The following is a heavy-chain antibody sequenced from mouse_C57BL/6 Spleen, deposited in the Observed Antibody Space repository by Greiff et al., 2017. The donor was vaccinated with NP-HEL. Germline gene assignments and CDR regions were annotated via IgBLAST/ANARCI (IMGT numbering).Heavy chain of an antibody. J-gene: IGHJ2*01. D-gene: IGHD4-1*01. V-gene: IGHV1-55*01. CDR3: ARSPSWAPYFDY. CDR1: GYTFTSYW. Sequence: QVQLQQPGAELVKPGASVKMSCKASGYTFTSYWITWVKQRPGQGLEWIGDIYPGSGSTNYNEKFKSKATLTVDTSSSTAYMQLSSLTYEDSAVYYCARSPSWAPYFDYWGQGTTLTVSS. CDR2: IYPGSGST.